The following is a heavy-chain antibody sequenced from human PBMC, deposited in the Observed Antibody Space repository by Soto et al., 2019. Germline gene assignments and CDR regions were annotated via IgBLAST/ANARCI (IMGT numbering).Heavy chain of an antibody. CDR1: GDTFTTYG. J-gene: IGHJ4*02. CDR2: ISGHNGNT. D-gene: IGHD2-2*01. V-gene: IGHV1-18*01. CDR3: AGSEYQLLLN. Sequence: QVQLVQSGAEVKKPGASVKVSCKASGDTFTTYGISWVRQAPGQGLEWMGWISGHNGNTKYAQKLQGRVTMTTDTSTSTAYMELRSLRSDDTAVYYCAGSEYQLLLNWGQGTLVTVSS.